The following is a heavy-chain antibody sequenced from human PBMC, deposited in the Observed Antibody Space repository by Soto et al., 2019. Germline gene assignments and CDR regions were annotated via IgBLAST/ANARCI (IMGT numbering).Heavy chain of an antibody. V-gene: IGHV1-18*01. CDR2: ISAYNGNT. CDR1: GYTFTSYG. CDR3: ARDSQLLWCVELFLTLAVFDY. J-gene: IGHJ4*02. D-gene: IGHD3-10*01. Sequence: ASVKVSCKASGYTFTSYGISWVRQAPGQGLEWMGWISAYNGNTNYAQKLQGRVTMTTDTSTSTAYMELRSLRSDDTAVYYCARDSQLLWCVELFLTLAVFDYWGQGTLVNVSS.